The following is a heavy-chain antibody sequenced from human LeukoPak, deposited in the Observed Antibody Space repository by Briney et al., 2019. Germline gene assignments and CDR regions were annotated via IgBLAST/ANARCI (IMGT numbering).Heavy chain of an antibody. D-gene: IGHD3-22*01. V-gene: IGHV4-39*02. CDR1: GGSISTTNYY. CDR2: IYYTGST. Sequence: SETLSLTCIVSGGSISTTNYYWGWIRQPPGKGLEWIGTIYYTGSTNYNPSLESRITISVDTSKNQFSLKLSSVTAADTAVYYCARETKTFYFDSSAYYPYYFDSWGQGTLVTVSS. J-gene: IGHJ4*02. CDR3: ARETKTFYFDSSAYYPYYFDS.